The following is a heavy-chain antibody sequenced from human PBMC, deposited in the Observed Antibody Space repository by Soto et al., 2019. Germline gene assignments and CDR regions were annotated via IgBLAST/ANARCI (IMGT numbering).Heavy chain of an antibody. CDR1: GFTVSSYG. J-gene: IGHJ3*02. CDR3: ARESGSGSYHAFDI. D-gene: IGHD3-10*01. Sequence: QVQLVESGGGVVQPGRSLRLSCAASGFTVSSYGMHGVRQAPGKGLEWVAVIWYDGSNKYYADSVKGRFTISRDNSKNTLYLQMNSLRAEDTAVYYCARESGSGSYHAFDIWGQGTMVTVSS. CDR2: IWYDGSNK. V-gene: IGHV3-33*01.